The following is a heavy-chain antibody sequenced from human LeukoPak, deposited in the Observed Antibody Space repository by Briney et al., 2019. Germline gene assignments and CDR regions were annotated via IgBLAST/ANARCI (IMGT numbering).Heavy chain of an antibody. J-gene: IGHJ4*02. V-gene: IGHV1-18*01. CDR1: GYTFTSYG. D-gene: IGHD4-17*01. CDR2: ISAYNGNK. Sequence: ASVKVSCKASGYTFTSYGISWVRQAPGQGLEGMGWISAYNGNKNYAQKLQGRVTMTTDTSTSTAYMELRGLRSDDTAVYYCARDLEDYGEHEVYFDYWGQGTLVTVSS. CDR3: ARDLEDYGEHEVYFDY.